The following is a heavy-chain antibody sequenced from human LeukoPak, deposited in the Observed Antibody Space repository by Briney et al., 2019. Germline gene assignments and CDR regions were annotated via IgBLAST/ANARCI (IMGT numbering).Heavy chain of an antibody. V-gene: IGHV4-39*01. CDR3: ARHGRYSSGWVDY. Sequence: SETLSLTCTVSGGSISSSSYYWGWIRQPPGKGLEWIGSIYYSGSTYYNPSLKSRVTISVDTSKNQFSLKLSSVTAADTAVYYCARHGRYSSGWVDYWGQGTLATVSS. CDR1: GGSISSSSYY. CDR2: IYYSGST. D-gene: IGHD6-19*01. J-gene: IGHJ4*02.